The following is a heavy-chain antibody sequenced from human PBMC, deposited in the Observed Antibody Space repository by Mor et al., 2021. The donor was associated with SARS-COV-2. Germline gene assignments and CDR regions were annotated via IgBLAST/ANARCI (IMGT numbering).Heavy chain of an antibody. D-gene: IGHD3-22*01. J-gene: IGHJ4*02. Sequence: DYAAPVKGRFTISRDDSKNTLCLQMNSLKTEDTALYYCTTEGPPYYDSSGYAPFDYWGQGTLVTVS. V-gene: IGHV3-15*01. CDR3: TTEGPPYYDSSGYAPFDY.